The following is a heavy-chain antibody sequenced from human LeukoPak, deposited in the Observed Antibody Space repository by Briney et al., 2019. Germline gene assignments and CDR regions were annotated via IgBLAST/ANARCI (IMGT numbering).Heavy chain of an antibody. D-gene: IGHD2-15*01. CDR3: ARADVLVVAAYYYYYMDV. V-gene: IGHV1-2*02. J-gene: IGHJ6*03. Sequence: ASVKVSCKASGYTFTGYYMHWARQAPGQGLEWMGWINPNSGGTNYAQKFQGRVTMTRDTSISTAYMELSRLRSDDTAVYYCARADVLVVAAYYYYYMDVWGKGTTVTVSS. CDR2: INPNSGGT. CDR1: GYTFTGYY.